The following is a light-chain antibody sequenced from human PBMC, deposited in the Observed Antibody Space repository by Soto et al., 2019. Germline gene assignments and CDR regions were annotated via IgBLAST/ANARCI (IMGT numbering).Light chain of an antibody. CDR2: GAS. CDR3: QQYGSSSWT. CDR1: QSVSSIY. V-gene: IGKV3-20*01. Sequence: EIVLTQSPGTLSLSPGERATLSCRASQSVSSIYLAWYQQKPGQAPRLLIYGASSRATGIPDRFSGSGSGTDFTLTISRLEPEDFEVYYCQQYGSSSWTFGQGTKVEI. J-gene: IGKJ1*01.